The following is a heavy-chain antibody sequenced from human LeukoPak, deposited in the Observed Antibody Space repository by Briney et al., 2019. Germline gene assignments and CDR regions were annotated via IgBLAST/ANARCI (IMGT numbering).Heavy chain of an antibody. CDR1: GFTFSSYA. CDR2: ISGSGGST. J-gene: IGHJ4*02. D-gene: IGHD4-17*01. V-gene: IGHV3-23*01. CDR3: ARLYGDYSFFDY. Sequence: GGSLRLSCAASGFTFSSYAMSWVRQAPGKGLEWVSAISGSGGSTYYADSVKGRFTISRDDSKNTLYLQMNSLRAEDTAVYYCARLYGDYSFFDYWGQGTLVTVSS.